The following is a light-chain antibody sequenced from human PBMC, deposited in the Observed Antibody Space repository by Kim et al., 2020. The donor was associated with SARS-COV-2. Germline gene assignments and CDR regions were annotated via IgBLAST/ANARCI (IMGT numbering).Light chain of an antibody. CDR2: DAS. CDR3: QQFDSYPRT. CDR1: QGISSA. Sequence: AVQLTQSPSSLSASIGDRVTITCRASQGISSALAWYQQKPGKPPKLLIYDASTQENGVPSRFSGSGSGTDFTLTITRLQPEDFATFYCQQFDSYPRTFGGGTKVDIK. J-gene: IGKJ4*01. V-gene: IGKV1-13*02.